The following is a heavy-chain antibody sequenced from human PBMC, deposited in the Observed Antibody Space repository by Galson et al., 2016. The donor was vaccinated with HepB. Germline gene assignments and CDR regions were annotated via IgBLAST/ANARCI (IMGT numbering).Heavy chain of an antibody. D-gene: IGHD3-22*01. CDR2: ISGSGGST. CDR3: AKDEVVVWYCFTS. V-gene: IGHV3-23*01. Sequence: SLRLSCAASGFTFSSYAMSWVRQAPGKGLEWVSGISGSGGSTYYADSVKGRFTISRDNSKNTVFLQMNSPRAEDTAVYYCAKDEVVVWYCFTSWGQGALVTVSS. J-gene: IGHJ4*02. CDR1: GFTFSSYA.